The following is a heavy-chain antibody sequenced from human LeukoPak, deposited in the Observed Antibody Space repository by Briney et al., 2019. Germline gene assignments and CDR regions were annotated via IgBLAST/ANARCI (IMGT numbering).Heavy chain of an antibody. Sequence: ASVKVSFKASGYTFTSYGISWVRQAPGQGLEWMGWINPNSGGTNYAQKFQGRVTMTRDTSISTAYMELSRLRSDDTAVYYCARDLDYYDMGSYWGQGTLVTVSS. D-gene: IGHD3-22*01. J-gene: IGHJ4*02. CDR2: INPNSGGT. CDR3: ARDLDYYDMGSY. CDR1: GYTFTSYG. V-gene: IGHV1-2*02.